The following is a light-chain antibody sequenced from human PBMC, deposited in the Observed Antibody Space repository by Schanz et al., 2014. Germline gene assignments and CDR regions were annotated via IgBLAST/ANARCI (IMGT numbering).Light chain of an antibody. CDR1: QSVSSK. CDR2: GAS. V-gene: IGKV3-20*01. J-gene: IGKJ1*01. CDR3: QQYSTSPRT. Sequence: EKAMTQSPATLSVSPGERATLSCRASQSVSSKLAWYQQKPGQAPRLLIYGASSRATGIPDRFSGSGSGTDFTLTISRLEPEDFAVYYCQQYSTSPRTFGQGTKVEIK.